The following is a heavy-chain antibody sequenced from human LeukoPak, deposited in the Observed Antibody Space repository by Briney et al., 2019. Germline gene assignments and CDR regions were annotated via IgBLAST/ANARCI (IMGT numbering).Heavy chain of an antibody. J-gene: IGHJ6*03. V-gene: IGHV4-34*01. CDR2: INHSGST. D-gene: IGHD3-10*01. Sequence: SETLSLTCAVYGGSFSGYYWSWLRQPPGKGLEWIGEINHSGSTNYDPSLKSRVTMSVDTSKNQFSLNLSSVTAADTAVYYCARESSGNYYNPLGYMDVWGKGTTVTVSS. CDR3: ARESSGNYYNPLGYMDV. CDR1: GGSFSGYY.